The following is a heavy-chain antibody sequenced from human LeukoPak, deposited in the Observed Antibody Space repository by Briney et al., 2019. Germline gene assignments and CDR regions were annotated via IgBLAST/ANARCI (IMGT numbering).Heavy chain of an antibody. V-gene: IGHV3-9*01. D-gene: IGHD3-10*01. Sequence: GRSLRLSCAASGFTFDDYAMHWVRHVPGKGLEWVSGISWNSGSIGYADSVKGRFTISRDNAKNSLYLQMNSLRAEDTALYYCAKDAHSGIRDYYYYMDVWGKGTTVTISS. CDR1: GFTFDDYA. J-gene: IGHJ6*03. CDR3: AKDAHSGIRDYYYYMDV. CDR2: ISWNSGSI.